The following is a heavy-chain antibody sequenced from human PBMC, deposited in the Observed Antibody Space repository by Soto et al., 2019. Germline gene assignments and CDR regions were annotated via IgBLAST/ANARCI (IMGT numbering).Heavy chain of an antibody. V-gene: IGHV1-18*01. J-gene: IGHJ4*02. D-gene: IGHD6-19*01. Sequence: ASVNDCCKSSGYTFTSYGISSVRQAPGQGLEWMGWISAYNGNTNYAQKLQGRVTMTTDTSTSTAYMELRSLRSDDTAVYYCARTNSSGWYFSDYWGQGTLVSVSS. CDR1: GYTFTSYG. CDR2: ISAYNGNT. CDR3: ARTNSSGWYFSDY.